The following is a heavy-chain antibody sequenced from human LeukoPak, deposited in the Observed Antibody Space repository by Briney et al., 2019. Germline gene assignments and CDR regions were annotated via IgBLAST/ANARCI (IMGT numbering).Heavy chain of an antibody. CDR3: ARPYYYDSRIDP. D-gene: IGHD3-22*01. CDR2: MYYSGST. Sequence: SETLSLTCTVSGGSISSGDYYWSWIRQPPGKGPEWIAYMYYSGSTYYNPSLKSRVTMSADTSKNQLSLELSSVTAADTAVYYCARPYYYDSRIDPWGQGILVTVSS. J-gene: IGHJ5*02. CDR1: GGSISSGDYY. V-gene: IGHV4-30-4*01.